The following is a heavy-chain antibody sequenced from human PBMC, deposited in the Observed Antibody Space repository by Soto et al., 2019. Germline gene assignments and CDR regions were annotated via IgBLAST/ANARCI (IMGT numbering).Heavy chain of an antibody. CDR3: LRECDYSDNNVHSPFDY. J-gene: IGHJ4*02. V-gene: IGHV4-4*07. Sequence: QVQLQESGPGLVKPSETLSLTCTVSGGSMTNYYWAWIRQAAGKGLEWIGRIFYNGETNYNPSLKGRFILARDRSRSLFSLGRTSVTAADTAVYFCLRECDYSDNNVHSPFDYWGQGTLVSVFS. CDR2: IFYNGET. D-gene: IGHD3-10*02. CDR1: GGSMTNYY.